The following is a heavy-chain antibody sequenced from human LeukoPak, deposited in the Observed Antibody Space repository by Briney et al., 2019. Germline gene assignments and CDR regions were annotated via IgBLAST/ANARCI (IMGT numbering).Heavy chain of an antibody. CDR3: ARDGWFGEENFDY. Sequence: GGSLRLSCAASGFTFSDYYMSWIRQAPGKGLEWVSYISSSSSTIYYADSVKGRFTISRDNAKNSLYLQMNSLRAEDTAVYYCARDGWFGEENFDYWGQGTLVTVSS. V-gene: IGHV3-11*04. J-gene: IGHJ4*02. D-gene: IGHD3-10*01. CDR1: GFTFSDYY. CDR2: ISSSSSTI.